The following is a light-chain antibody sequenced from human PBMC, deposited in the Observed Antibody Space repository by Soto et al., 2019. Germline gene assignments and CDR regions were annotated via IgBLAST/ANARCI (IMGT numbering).Light chain of an antibody. CDR2: GAS. CDR3: QQYSSSLT. V-gene: IGKV3-15*01. J-gene: IGKJ4*02. CDR1: QSVGST. Sequence: EIVMTQSPATLSVSPGERVILSCRASQSVGSTLAWYQQKPGQAPRLLIRGASTRATGVPARFSGSGSGTEFPTTISSLHAEDFADYYCQQYSSSLTFGGGTTLEIK.